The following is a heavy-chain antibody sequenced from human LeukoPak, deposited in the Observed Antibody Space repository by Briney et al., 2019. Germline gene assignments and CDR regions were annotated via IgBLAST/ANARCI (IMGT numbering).Heavy chain of an antibody. V-gene: IGHV3-23*01. D-gene: IGHD6-19*01. CDR2: ISGSGGST. J-gene: IGHJ4*02. CDR1: GLTFSSYA. CDR3: AIPPYSSGWYYFDY. Sequence: PGGSLRLSCAASGLTFSSYAMSWVRQAPGKGLEWVSAISGSGGSTYYADSVKGRFTISRDNSKNTLYLQMNSLRAEDTAVYYCAIPPYSSGWYYFDYWGQGTLVTVSS.